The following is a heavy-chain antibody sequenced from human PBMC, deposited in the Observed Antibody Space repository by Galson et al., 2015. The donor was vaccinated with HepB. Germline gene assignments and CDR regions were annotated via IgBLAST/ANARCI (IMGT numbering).Heavy chain of an antibody. CDR3: ARGCYYYDSSGYYEADY. D-gene: IGHD3-22*01. CDR1: GYTFTSYY. Sequence: SVKVSCKASGYTFTSYYMHWVRQAPGQGLEWMGIINPSGGSTSYAQKFQGRVTMTRDTSTSTVYMELSSLRSEDTAVYYCARGCYYYDSSGYYEADYWGQGTLVTVSS. J-gene: IGHJ4*02. CDR2: INPSGGST. V-gene: IGHV1-46*01.